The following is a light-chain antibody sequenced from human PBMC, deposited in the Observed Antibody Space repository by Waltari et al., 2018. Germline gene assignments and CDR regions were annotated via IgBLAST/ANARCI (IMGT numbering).Light chain of an antibody. CDR3: CSYAGSYTWV. V-gene: IGLV2-11*01. J-gene: IGLJ3*02. CDR2: DVT. CDR1: RSDVGGYNY. Sequence: QSALTQPRSVSGSPGQSVSISCTGTRSDVGGYNYVSWYQQHPGKAPTFMIYDVTKRPSGVPDRFSGSKSDNTASLTISGLQPEDEADYYCCSYAGSYTWVFGGGTKLTVL.